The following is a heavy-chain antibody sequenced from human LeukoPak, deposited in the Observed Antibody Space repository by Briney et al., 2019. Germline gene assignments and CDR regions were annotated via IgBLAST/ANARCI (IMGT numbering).Heavy chain of an antibody. J-gene: IGHJ6*02. D-gene: IGHD3-10*01. CDR3: ARGVTVWFGELFGHYGMDV. CDR1: GGSFSGYY. V-gene: IGHV4-34*01. Sequence: PSETLSLTCAVYGGSFSGYYWSLIRQPPGKGLEWIGEINHSGSTNYNPSLKSRVTISVDTSKNQFSLKLSSVTAADTAVYYCARGVTVWFGELFGHYGMDVWGQGTTVTVSS. CDR2: INHSGST.